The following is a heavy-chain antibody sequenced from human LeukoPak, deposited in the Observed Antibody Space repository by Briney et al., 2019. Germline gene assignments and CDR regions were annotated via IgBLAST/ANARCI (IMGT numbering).Heavy chain of an antibody. J-gene: IGHJ4*02. Sequence: ASVKVSCKVSGYTLTELSMHWVRQAPGKGLEWMGGFDPEDGETTYAQKFQGRVTMTRDTSTSTVYMELSSLRSEDTAVYYCALPRSKMVRGVTGAFSFDYWGQGTLVTVSS. CDR2: FDPEDGET. D-gene: IGHD3-10*01. CDR3: ALPRSKMVRGVTGAFSFDY. CDR1: GYTLTELS. V-gene: IGHV1-24*01.